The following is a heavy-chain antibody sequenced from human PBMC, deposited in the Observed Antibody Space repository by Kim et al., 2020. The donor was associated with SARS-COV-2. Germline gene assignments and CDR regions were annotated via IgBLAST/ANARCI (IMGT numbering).Heavy chain of an antibody. Sequence: ASVKVSCKASGYTFTSYDINWVRQATGQGLEWMGWMNPNSGNTGYAQKFQGRVTMTRNTSISTAYMELSSLRSEDTAVYYCARGRIAARPSKLYYFDYWGQGTLGTVSS. CDR2: MNPNSGNT. CDR3: ARGRIAARPSKLYYFDY. V-gene: IGHV1-8*01. D-gene: IGHD6-6*01. J-gene: IGHJ4*02. CDR1: GYTFTSYD.